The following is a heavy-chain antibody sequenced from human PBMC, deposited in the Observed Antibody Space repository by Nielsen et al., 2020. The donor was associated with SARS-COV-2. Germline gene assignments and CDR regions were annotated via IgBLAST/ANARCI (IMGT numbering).Heavy chain of an antibody. Sequence: GGSLRLSCAASGFTFSSYAMHWVRQAPGKGLEWVAVISYDGSNKYYADSVKGRFTISRDNSKNTLYLQMNSLRAEDTAVYYCAREVEAAWFDPWGQGTLVTVSS. V-gene: IGHV3-30-3*01. CDR3: AREVEAAWFDP. CDR2: ISYDGSNK. CDR1: GFTFSSYA. D-gene: IGHD2-15*01. J-gene: IGHJ5*02.